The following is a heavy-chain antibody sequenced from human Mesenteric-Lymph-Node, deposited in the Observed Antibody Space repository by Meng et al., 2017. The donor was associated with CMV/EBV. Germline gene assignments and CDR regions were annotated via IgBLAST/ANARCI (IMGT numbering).Heavy chain of an antibody. Sequence: GESLKISCAASGFTFSSYEMNWVRQAPGKGLEWVSYISSSGSTIYYADSVKGRFTISRDNAKNSLYLQMNSLRAEDTALYYCAKDKNYDFWSGSPGMDVWGQGTTVTVSS. J-gene: IGHJ6*02. CDR2: ISSSGSTI. CDR1: GFTFSSYE. CDR3: AKDKNYDFWSGSPGMDV. D-gene: IGHD3-3*01. V-gene: IGHV3-48*03.